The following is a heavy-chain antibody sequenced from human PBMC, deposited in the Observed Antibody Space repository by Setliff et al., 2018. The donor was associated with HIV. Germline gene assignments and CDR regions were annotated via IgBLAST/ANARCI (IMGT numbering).Heavy chain of an antibody. CDR2: ISSSSTI. J-gene: IGHJ4*02. D-gene: IGHD6-19*01. CDR3: ARAVHSGWYYFDY. Sequence: GGSLRLSCAASGFTFSSYSMNWVRQAPGKGLEWVSYISSSSTIYYADSLKGRFTISRDNAKNSLYLQMNSLRAEDTAVYYCARAVHSGWYYFDYWGQGTLVTVSS. V-gene: IGHV3-48*04. CDR1: GFTFSSYS.